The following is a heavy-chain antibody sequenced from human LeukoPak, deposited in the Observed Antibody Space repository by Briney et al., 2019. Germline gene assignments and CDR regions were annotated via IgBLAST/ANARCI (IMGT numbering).Heavy chain of an antibody. V-gene: IGHV3-30*02. CDR1: RSSFSAYG. CDR3: VKDAFSSSYD. J-gene: IGHJ4*02. D-gene: IGHD6-6*01. Sequence: PGGSLRLSCLASRSSFSAYGMYWVRQAPGKGLEWVAFIHYDRSSEYYAESVRGRFTISRDNSKYTLYLEMNRLRPDDSAVYYCVKDAFSSSYDWGQGTLVTVSS. CDR2: IHYDRSSE.